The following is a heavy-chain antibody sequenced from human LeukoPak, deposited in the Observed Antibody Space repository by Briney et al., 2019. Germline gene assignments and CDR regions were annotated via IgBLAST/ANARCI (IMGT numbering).Heavy chain of an antibody. CDR2: IYSGGST. CDR1: GLTVINNY. Sequence: GGSLRLSCAASGLTVINNYMSWVRQAPGKGLEWVSVIYSGGSTYYADSVKGRFTISRDNSKNTVYLQMNSLRAEDTAVYYCARGLKYSSGWFYFDYWGQGTLVTVSS. CDR3: ARGLKYSSGWFYFDY. V-gene: IGHV3-53*01. D-gene: IGHD6-19*01. J-gene: IGHJ4*02.